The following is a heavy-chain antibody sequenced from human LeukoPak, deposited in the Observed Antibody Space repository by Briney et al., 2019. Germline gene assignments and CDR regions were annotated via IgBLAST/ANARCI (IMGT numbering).Heavy chain of an antibody. CDR1: GDSISSSNSY. Sequence: PSQTLSLTCAVSGDSISSSNSYWGWIRQPPGKGLEWIGSIYYSGNTYYNASLKSRVTISVDTSKNQFSLKLSSVTAADTAVYYCARAPYSPYYYYMDVWGKGTTVTVSS. J-gene: IGHJ6*03. V-gene: IGHV4-39*07. CDR3: ARAPYSPYYYYMDV. D-gene: IGHD2-15*01. CDR2: IYYSGNT.